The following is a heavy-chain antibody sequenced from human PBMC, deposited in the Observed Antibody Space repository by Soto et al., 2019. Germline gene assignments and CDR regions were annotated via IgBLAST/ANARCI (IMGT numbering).Heavy chain of an antibody. V-gene: IGHV4-59*11. D-gene: IGHD3-3*01. J-gene: IGHJ5*02. CDR3: ARDVGLQHDTGYYDFWSGKNNWFDP. CDR2: ISYSGST. CDR1: GGSISGHY. Sequence: SETLSLTCTGSGGSISGHYWSWIRQPPGKGLQYIGYISYSGSTNYNPSLKSRVTISVDTSNNQFSLRLSSVTAADTAVYYCARDVGLQHDTGYYDFWSGKNNWFDPWGQGTLVTVSS.